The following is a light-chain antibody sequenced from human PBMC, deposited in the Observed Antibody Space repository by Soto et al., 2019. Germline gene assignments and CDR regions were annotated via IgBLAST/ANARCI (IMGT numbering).Light chain of an antibody. Sequence: QSALTQPASVSGSPGQSITISCTGTSSDVGDYNYVSWYQQHPGKAPKPIIYNAYNRPSGISDRLSGSKSGNTASLTISGLQAEDEADYYCSSYTSRSTLVVIGGGTKMTVL. V-gene: IGLV2-14*03. CDR3: SSYTSRSTLVV. J-gene: IGLJ2*01. CDR1: SSDVGDYNY. CDR2: NAY.